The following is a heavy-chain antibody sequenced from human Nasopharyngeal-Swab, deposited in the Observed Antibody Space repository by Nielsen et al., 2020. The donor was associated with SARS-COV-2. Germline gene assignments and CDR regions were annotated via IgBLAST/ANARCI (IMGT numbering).Heavy chain of an antibody. CDR3: ARDAPAHYGAFY. V-gene: IGHV3-30*03. D-gene: IGHD4-17*01. CDR1: GFTVSSYC. J-gene: IGHJ4*02. Sequence: GWSLPLACAASGFTVSSYCMHWARPAPGKGLEWVAFIAHDASNEYYGDSVKGRFSISRDSSKNTLYLQMESLRGEDTAVYYCARDAPAHYGAFYWGRGTLVTVSS. CDR2: IAHDASNE.